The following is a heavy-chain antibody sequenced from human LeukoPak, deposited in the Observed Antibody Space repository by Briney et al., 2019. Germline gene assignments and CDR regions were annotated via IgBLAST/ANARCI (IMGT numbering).Heavy chain of an antibody. Sequence: GGSLRLSCGASGFXFSSYWIHWVRQAPGKGLVWVSRINSDRSTTTYADSVKGRFTISRDNAKNTLYLQMNSLRAEDTAVYYCARVGPRYYYDSSSFDYWGQGALVTVSS. D-gene: IGHD3-22*01. V-gene: IGHV3-74*01. CDR3: ARVGPRYYYDSSSFDY. CDR1: GFXFSSYW. CDR2: INSDRSTT. J-gene: IGHJ4*02.